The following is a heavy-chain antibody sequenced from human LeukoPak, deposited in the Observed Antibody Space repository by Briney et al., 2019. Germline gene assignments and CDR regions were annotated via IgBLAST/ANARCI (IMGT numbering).Heavy chain of an antibody. CDR3: ASEYCSGGSCMYFDY. CDR2: INPNSGGT. D-gene: IGHD2-15*01. V-gene: IGHV1-2*02. Sequence: ASVKVSCKASGYTFTGYYMHWVRQAPGQGLEWMGWINPNSGGTNYAQKFQGRVTMTRDTSISTAYMELSRLRSDDTAVYYCASEYCSGGSCMYFDYWGQGTLVTVSP. CDR1: GYTFTGYY. J-gene: IGHJ4*02.